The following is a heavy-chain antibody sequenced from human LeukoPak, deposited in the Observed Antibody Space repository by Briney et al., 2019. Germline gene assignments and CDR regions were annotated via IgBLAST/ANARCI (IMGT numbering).Heavy chain of an antibody. CDR1: GGSISSSSYY. Sequence: SETLSLTCTVSGGSISSSSYYWGWIRQPPGKGLEWIGSIYYSVSTYYNPSLKSRVTISVGTSKNQFSLKLSSVTAADTAVYYCAREDRPTYYYDSSGYYHFDYWGQGTLVTVSS. D-gene: IGHD3-22*01. V-gene: IGHV4-39*02. CDR3: AREDRPTYYYDSSGYYHFDY. J-gene: IGHJ4*02. CDR2: IYYSVST.